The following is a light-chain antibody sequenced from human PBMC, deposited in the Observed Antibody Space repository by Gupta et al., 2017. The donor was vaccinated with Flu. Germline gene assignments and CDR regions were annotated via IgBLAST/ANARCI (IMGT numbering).Light chain of an antibody. CDR2: GAT. CDR3: LPAGNSPFT. Sequence: IVLTQSPSTLASSRRERATLSCRASQSVSSTYLSWYQQRPGQAPRLLIYGATTRASGDPDSFSGSGSGTEFTWTISRLEPEDFAVYYCLPAGNSPFTFGHGTKVDIK. CDR1: QSVSSTY. J-gene: IGKJ3*01. V-gene: IGKV3-20*01.